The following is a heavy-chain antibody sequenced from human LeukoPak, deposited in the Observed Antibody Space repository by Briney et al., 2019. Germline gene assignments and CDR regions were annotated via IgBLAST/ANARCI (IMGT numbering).Heavy chain of an antibody. D-gene: IGHD6-25*01. V-gene: IGHV3-23*01. CDR2: ISAGGDTT. Sequence: GGPLRLSCAVSGFTFSSYAMSWVRQAPGEGLEWVSGISAGGDTTYTADSVRGRFTISRDNSNNTLYLQMNILTAEDTAVYYCAAISYSGTWPVGYWGQGILVTVTA. J-gene: IGHJ4*02. CDR1: GFTFSSYA. CDR3: AAISYSGTWPVGY.